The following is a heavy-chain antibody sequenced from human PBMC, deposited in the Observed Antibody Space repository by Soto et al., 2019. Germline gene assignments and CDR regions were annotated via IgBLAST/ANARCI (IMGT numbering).Heavy chain of an antibody. V-gene: IGHV3-64D*06. CDR2: ISSNGGST. CDR3: VKALRYFDWLPDFDY. J-gene: IGHJ4*02. Sequence: GGSLRLSCSASGFTFSSYAMHWVRQAPGKGLEYVSAISSNGGSTYYADSVKGRFTISRDNSRNTLYLQMSSLRAEDTAVYYCVKALRYFDWLPDFDYWGQGTLVTVSS. D-gene: IGHD3-9*01. CDR1: GFTFSSYA.